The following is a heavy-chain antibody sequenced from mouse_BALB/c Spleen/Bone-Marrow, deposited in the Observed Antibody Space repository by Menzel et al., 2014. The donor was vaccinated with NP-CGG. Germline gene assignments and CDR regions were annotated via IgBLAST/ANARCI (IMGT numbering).Heavy chain of an antibody. V-gene: IGHV1-26*01. CDR2: NNPKNGDS. D-gene: IGHD2-14*01. J-gene: IGHJ1*01. CDR3: ALGVRLYWFFDV. CDR1: GYTFTDYY. Sequence: SGPELVKPGASVKMSCKASGYTFTDYYMKWVKQSHGKSFEWIGDNNPKNGDSFYNQKFKRKATLTVDKSSNTAYMQLGSLTSDDSAVYYCALGVRLYWFFDVWGAGTTVTVSS.